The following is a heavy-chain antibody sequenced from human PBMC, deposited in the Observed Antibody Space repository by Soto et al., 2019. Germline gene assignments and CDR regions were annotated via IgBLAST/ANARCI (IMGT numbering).Heavy chain of an antibody. Sequence: LSLTCAVSGYSISSGYYWGWIRQPPGKGLEWTGSIYHSGSTYYNPSLKSRVTISVDTSKNQFSLKLSSVTAADTAVYYCARGPFYCTNGVCYPSPRKYYFDYWGQGTLVTVSS. CDR1: GYSISSGYY. CDR2: IYHSGST. V-gene: IGHV4-38-2*01. J-gene: IGHJ4*02. CDR3: ARGPFYCTNGVCYPSPRKYYFDY. D-gene: IGHD2-8*01.